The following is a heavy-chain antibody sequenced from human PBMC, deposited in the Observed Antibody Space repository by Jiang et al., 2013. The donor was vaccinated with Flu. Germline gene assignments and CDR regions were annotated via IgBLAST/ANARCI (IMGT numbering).Heavy chain of an antibody. V-gene: IGHV6-1*01. J-gene: IGHJ3*02. CDR1: GDSVSSNSAA. CDR2: TYYRSKWYN. CDR3: ARGRDYSLGFGELLGYAFDI. Sequence: SQTLSLTCAISGDSVSSNSAAWNWIRQSPSRGLEWLGRTYYRSKWYNDYAVSVKSRITINPDTSKNQFSLQLNSVTPEDTAVYYCARGRDYSLGFGELLGYAFDIWGQGTMVTVSS. D-gene: IGHD3-10*01.